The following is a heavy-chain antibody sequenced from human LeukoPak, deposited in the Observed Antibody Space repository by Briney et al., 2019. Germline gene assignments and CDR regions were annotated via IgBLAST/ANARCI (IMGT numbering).Heavy chain of an antibody. D-gene: IGHD4-17*01. CDR3: ARGVYGDYLYYFDY. Sequence: GSLRLSCAASGFTFSSYWMNWVRQAPGKGLEWIGEINHSGSTNYNPSLKSRVTISVDTSKNQFSLKLSSVTAADTAVYYCARGVYGDYLYYFDYWGQGTLVTVSS. CDR1: GFTFSSYW. J-gene: IGHJ4*02. V-gene: IGHV4-34*01. CDR2: INHSGST.